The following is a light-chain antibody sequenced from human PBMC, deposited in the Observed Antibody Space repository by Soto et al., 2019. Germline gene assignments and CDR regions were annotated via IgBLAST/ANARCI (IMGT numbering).Light chain of an antibody. CDR3: SSYTTNSSVV. J-gene: IGLJ2*01. Sequence: QSALTQPASVSGSPGQSITISCTGTSSDLGGYKSVSWFQQHPGKAPKLMISEVRSRPSGVSNRFSGSKSGNTASLTISGLQSDDEADYYCSSYTTNSSVVFGGGTKLTVL. V-gene: IGLV2-14*01. CDR2: EVR. CDR1: SSDLGGYKS.